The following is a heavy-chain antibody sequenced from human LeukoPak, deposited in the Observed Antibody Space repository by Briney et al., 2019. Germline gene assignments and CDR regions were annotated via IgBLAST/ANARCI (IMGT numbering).Heavy chain of an antibody. J-gene: IGHJ6*03. CDR1: GYTFTGYY. V-gene: IGHV1-2*02. CDR2: INPNSGGT. D-gene: IGHD6-13*01. CDR3: ARRGYSTPGYYYYMDV. Sequence: ASVEVSCKASGYTFTGYYMHWVRQAPGQGLEWMGWINPNSGGTNYAQKFQGRVTMTRDTSISTAYMELSRLRSDDTAVYYCARRGYSTPGYYYYMDVWGKGTTVTVSS.